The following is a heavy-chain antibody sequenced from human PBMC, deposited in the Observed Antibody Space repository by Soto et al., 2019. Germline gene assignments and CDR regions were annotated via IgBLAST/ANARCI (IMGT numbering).Heavy chain of an antibody. Sequence: PGESLKISCKASGYIFIVYWIGWVRQMPGKGLEWMGIVYPRDSDTRYSPSFQGQVTISADRSTGTAFLQWRSLKASDTALYYCARLGGWGHCSNTRCYTFDYWGQGTPVTVSS. D-gene: IGHD2-2*02. CDR1: GYIFIVYW. V-gene: IGHV5-51*01. CDR2: VYPRDSDT. J-gene: IGHJ4*02. CDR3: ARLGGWGHCSNTRCYTFDY.